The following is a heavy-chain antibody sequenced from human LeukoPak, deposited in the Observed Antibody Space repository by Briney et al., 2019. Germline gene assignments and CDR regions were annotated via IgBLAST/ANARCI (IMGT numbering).Heavy chain of an antibody. CDR1: GGSISSCY. V-gene: IGHV4-59*01. CDR3: ARGAAGHGDLYYFDY. Sequence: SETLSLTCTVSGGSISSCYWSWIRQPPGKGLEWIGYIYYSGSTNYNPSLKSRVTISVDTSKNQFSLKLSSVTAADTAVYHCARGAAGHGDLYYFDYWGQGTLVTVSS. CDR2: IYYSGST. J-gene: IGHJ4*02. D-gene: IGHD4-17*01.